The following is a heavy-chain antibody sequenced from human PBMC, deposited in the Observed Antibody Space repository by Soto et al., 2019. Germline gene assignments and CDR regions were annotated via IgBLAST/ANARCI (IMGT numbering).Heavy chain of an antibody. Sequence: PSQTLSLTCAISGDSVSSNSAAWNWIRQSPSRGLEWLGRTYYRSKWYNDYAVSVKSRITINPDTSKNQFSLQLSSVTPEDTAVYYCARADFITMIVVVTPGAFDIWGQGTMVTVSS. CDR3: ARADFITMIVVVTPGAFDI. J-gene: IGHJ3*02. V-gene: IGHV6-1*01. D-gene: IGHD3-22*01. CDR1: GDSVSSNSAA. CDR2: TYYRSKWYN.